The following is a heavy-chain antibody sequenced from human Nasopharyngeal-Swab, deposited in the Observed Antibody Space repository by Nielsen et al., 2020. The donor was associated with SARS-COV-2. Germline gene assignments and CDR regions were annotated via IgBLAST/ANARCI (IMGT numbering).Heavy chain of an antibody. CDR2: MNPNSGNT. CDR1: GYTFTSYD. V-gene: IGHV1-8*01. D-gene: IGHD6-13*01. CDR3: ARDREPGIAYYYGMDV. Sequence: ASVKVSCKASGYTFTSYDINWVRQATGQGLEWMGWMNPNSGNTGYAQKFQDRVTMTRNTSISTAYMELSSLRSEDTAVYYCARDREPGIAYYYGMDVWGQGTTVTVSS. J-gene: IGHJ6*02.